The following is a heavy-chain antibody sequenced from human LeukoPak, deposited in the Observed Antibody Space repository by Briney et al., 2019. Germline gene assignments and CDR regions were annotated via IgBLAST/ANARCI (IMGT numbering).Heavy chain of an antibody. V-gene: IGHV4-34*01. CDR2: INHSGST. CDR1: GGSISSYY. CDR3: ARGLPIYSSGWYKSKRWFDP. J-gene: IGHJ5*02. Sequence: SETLSLTCTVSGGSISSYYWSWIRQPPGKGLEWIGEINHSGSTNYNPSLKSRVTISVDTSKNQFSLKLSSVTAADTAVYYCARGLPIYSSGWYKSKRWFDPWGQGTLVTVSS. D-gene: IGHD6-19*01.